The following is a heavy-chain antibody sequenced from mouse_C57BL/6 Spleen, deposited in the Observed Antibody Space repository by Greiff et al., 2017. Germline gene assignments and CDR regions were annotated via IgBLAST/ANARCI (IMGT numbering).Heavy chain of an antibody. CDR1: GYAFSSYW. Sequence: QVQLQQSGAELVKPGASVKISCKASGYAFSSYWMNWVKQRPGKGLEWIGQIYPGDGDTNYNGKFKGKATLTADKSSSTAYMQLSSLTSEDSAVYFCAIKPPYYGSSGAWFAYWGQGTLVTVSA. D-gene: IGHD1-1*01. CDR3: AIKPPYYGSSGAWFAY. V-gene: IGHV1-80*01. CDR2: IYPGDGDT. J-gene: IGHJ3*01.